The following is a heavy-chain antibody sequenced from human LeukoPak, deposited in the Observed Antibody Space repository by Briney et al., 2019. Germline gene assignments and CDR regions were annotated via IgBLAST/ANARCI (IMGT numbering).Heavy chain of an antibody. D-gene: IGHD4-17*01. Sequence: SETLSLTCSVSGGSISRSSFLWGWIRQPPGRGVGWIGSIYYSGRTYYNPSLRSRVTISVDTSKNQFSLKVSSMTAADTAVYYCARQGGTVTTLDYWGQGTLVTVSS. V-gene: IGHV4-39*01. CDR2: IYYSGRT. CDR3: ARQGGTVTTLDY. J-gene: IGHJ4*02. CDR1: GGSISRSSFL.